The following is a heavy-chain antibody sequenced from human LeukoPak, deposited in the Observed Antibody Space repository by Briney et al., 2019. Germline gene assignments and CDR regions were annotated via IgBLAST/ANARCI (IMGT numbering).Heavy chain of an antibody. V-gene: IGHV7-4-1*02. CDR3: ARGGRSGWYDLYYMDV. CDR2: INSNTGYP. Sequence: ASVKVSCKASGYTFTSYAMNWVRQAPGQGLEWMRWINSNTGYPTYAHGFTGRFVCSLDTSVSTAYLQISSLKAEDTAVYYCARGGRSGWYDLYYMDVWGKGTTVTVS. J-gene: IGHJ6*03. D-gene: IGHD6-19*01. CDR1: GYTFTSYA.